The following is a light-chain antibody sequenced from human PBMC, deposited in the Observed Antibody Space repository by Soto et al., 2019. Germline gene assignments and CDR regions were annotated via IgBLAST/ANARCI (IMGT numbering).Light chain of an antibody. CDR1: SSDIGGYDY. J-gene: IGLJ2*01. CDR2: GVT. CDR3: SSFVGSPVV. V-gene: IGLV2-14*01. Sequence: QSALTQPASVSGSPGQSITISCTGTSSDIGGYDYVSWYQHHPGKAPKFIIYGVTNRPSGVSHRFSGSKSANTASLTISGLQAEDEADYYCSSFVGSPVVFGGGTKLTVL.